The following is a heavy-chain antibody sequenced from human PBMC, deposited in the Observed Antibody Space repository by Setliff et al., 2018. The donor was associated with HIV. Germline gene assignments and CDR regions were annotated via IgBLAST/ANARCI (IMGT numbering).Heavy chain of an antibody. Sequence: GASVKVSCKASGYTFSTYDFNWVRQAAGQGLEWMGWMSPKNNGSGFALKFQARLTMTWNTSTNTAYMELRSLTSDDTAVYYCARGRYNSRIDVWGQGTTVTVSS. CDR3: ARGRYNSRIDV. D-gene: IGHD5-18*01. CDR2: MSPKNNGS. V-gene: IGHV1-8*01. J-gene: IGHJ6*02. CDR1: GYTFSTYD.